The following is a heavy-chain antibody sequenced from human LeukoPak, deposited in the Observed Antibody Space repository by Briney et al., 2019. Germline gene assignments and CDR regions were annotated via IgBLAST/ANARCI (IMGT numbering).Heavy chain of an antibody. V-gene: IGHV1-18*01. CDR1: GYTFTSYG. J-gene: IGHJ4*02. Sequence: GASVRVSCKASGYTFTSYGISWVRQAPGQGLEWMGWVSAHNGITNYAQKLQGRVSMTTDTSTSTAYMDLWSLRSDDTAVYYCARVGYTSSWYQYWGQGTLVTVSS. D-gene: IGHD6-13*01. CDR3: ARVGYTSSWYQY. CDR2: VSAHNGIT.